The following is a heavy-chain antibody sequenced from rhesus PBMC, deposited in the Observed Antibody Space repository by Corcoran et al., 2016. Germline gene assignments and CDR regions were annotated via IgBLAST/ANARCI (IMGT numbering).Heavy chain of an antibody. D-gene: IGHD4-29*01. CDR1: GFTLRDYY. J-gene: IGHJ4*01. V-gene: IGHV3S16*01. CDR3: TRGGSSIFDY. CDR2: MCSASSYI. Sequence: EVQRGEPGGGLVQPGGSRRLSCAAYGFTLRDYYMSWVRQAPGKGLEWVSSMCSASSYIYYGDSVQGRFTIARDNAKNSLSLQMNGLKIEDTAVYYCTRGGSSIFDYWGQGVLVTVSS.